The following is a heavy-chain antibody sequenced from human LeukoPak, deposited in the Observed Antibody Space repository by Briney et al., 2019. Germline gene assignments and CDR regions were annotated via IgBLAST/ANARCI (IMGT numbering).Heavy chain of an antibody. V-gene: IGHV3-30*02. D-gene: IGHD3-3*01. J-gene: IGHJ4*02. CDR2: IRYDGSNK. CDR3: AKDSFWSGYYFPVDY. CDR1: GFTFSSYG. Sequence: GGSLRLSCAASGFTFSSYGIHWVRQAPGKGLEWVAFIRYDGSNKYYTDSVKGRFTISRDNSKNTLYLQMNSLRAEDTAVYYCAKDSFWSGYYFPVDYWGQGTLVTVSS.